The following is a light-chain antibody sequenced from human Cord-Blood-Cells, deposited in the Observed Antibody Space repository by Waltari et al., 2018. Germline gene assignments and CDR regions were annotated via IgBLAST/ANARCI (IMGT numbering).Light chain of an antibody. CDR1: SSDVGGYNS. Sequence: QSALTQPASVSASPRQSITISYTGTSSDVGGYNSVSWYQQHPGKAPKLMIYDVSNRPSGVSNRFSGSKSGNTACLTISGLQAEDEADYDCSSYTSSSTVVFGGGTKLTVL. J-gene: IGLJ2*01. CDR3: SSYTSSSTVV. V-gene: IGLV2-14*01. CDR2: DVS.